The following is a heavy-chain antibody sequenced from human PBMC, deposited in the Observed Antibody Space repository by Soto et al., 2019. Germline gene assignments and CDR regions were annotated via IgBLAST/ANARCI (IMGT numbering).Heavy chain of an antibody. Sequence: GGSLRLSCAASGLILSDYWMSWVRQAPGKGLEWVANIKQDGSQKYYVDSVKGRFTISRDNGKMSLYLQMNSLRAEDTAVYYCAREEGGLDNRFEPWGQGTLVTVSS. D-gene: IGHD3-16*01. V-gene: IGHV3-7*01. CDR1: GLILSDYW. CDR3: AREEGGLDNRFEP. J-gene: IGHJ5*02. CDR2: IKQDGSQK.